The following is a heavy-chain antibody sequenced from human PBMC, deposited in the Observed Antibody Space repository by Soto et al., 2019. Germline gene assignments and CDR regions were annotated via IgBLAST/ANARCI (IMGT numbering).Heavy chain of an antibody. V-gene: IGHV3-23*01. J-gene: IGHJ4*02. CDR2: ISGNGGT. CDR3: AKDAPGSGWLSDY. CDR1: GFTFSIYA. Sequence: EVQLLESGGGLVQPGVSLRLSCAASGFTFSIYAMSWVRQVPGKGLEWVSTISGNGGTSYADFVRGRFTISRDNSKNTLYLQMNSLRVDDTAIYYCAKDAPGSGWLSDYWGQGTLVTVSS. D-gene: IGHD3-22*01.